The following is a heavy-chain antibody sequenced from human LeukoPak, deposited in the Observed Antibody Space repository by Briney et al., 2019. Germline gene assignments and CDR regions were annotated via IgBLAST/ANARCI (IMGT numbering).Heavy chain of an antibody. J-gene: IGHJ4*02. Sequence: SETLSLTCTVSGGSISSSSYYWGRIRQPPGKGLEWIGMIYFSGSTYYNTSLKSRVTLSLDMSKNQFSLKLSSVTAADTAVYYCARHFDSGWETDQWGQGTLVTVSS. V-gene: IGHV4-39*01. CDR3: ARHFDSGWETDQ. CDR2: IYFSGST. D-gene: IGHD6-19*01. CDR1: GGSISSSSYY.